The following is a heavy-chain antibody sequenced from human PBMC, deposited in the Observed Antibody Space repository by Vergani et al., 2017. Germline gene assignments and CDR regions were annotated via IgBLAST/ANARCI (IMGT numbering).Heavy chain of an antibody. Sequence: QVQLQESGPGLVKPSETLSLTCTVSGGSISSYYWSWIRQPAGKGLEWIGRIYTSGSTNYNPSLKSRVTMSVDTSKTQFSLKLSSVTAADTAVYYCARGRYCSSTSCSTYSWFDPWRQETLVTVSS. J-gene: IGHJ5*02. CDR3: ARGRYCSSTSCSTYSWFDP. D-gene: IGHD2-2*01. V-gene: IGHV4-4*07. CDR1: GGSISSYY. CDR2: IYTSGST.